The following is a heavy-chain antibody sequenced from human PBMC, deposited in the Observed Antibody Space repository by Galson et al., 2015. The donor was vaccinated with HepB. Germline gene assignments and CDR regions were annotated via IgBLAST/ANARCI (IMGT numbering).Heavy chain of an antibody. D-gene: IGHD4-23*01. CDR1: GYIFSKHG. CDR2: IQFDGSIK. V-gene: IGHV3-33*07. Sequence: SLRLSCAASGYIFSKHGMCWVRQAPGKGLERVAGIQFDGSIKYYADTVKGRFSISRDDSNNILSLQMNSLRGEDTAVYHCARDLSYGGYSDWGLGTLVTVSS. CDR3: ARDLSYGGYSD. J-gene: IGHJ4*02.